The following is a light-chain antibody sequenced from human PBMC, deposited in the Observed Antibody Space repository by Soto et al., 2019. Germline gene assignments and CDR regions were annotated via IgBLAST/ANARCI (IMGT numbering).Light chain of an antibody. Sequence: QAVVTQEPSLTGSPGGTVTLTCASSTGPVTDGLCPYWFQQRPGQAPRTLIYNTNNKQSWTPARFSGSLIGGKAALTLSGAQPEDEADYYCLLADGAAGEVIGGGTKVTVL. CDR2: NTN. V-gene: IGLV7-46*01. J-gene: IGLJ2*01. CDR1: TGPVTDGLC. CDR3: LLADGAAGEV.